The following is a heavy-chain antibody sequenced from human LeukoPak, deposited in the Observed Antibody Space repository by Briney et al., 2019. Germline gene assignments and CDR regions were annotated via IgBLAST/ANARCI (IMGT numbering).Heavy chain of an antibody. CDR1: GFTFSNYA. CDR3: TRIFYYGTRGYYPDF. J-gene: IGHJ4*02. Sequence: GGSLRLSCAASGFTFSNYAMSWVRQAPGKGLEWVSVISGSGGSTYYADSVKDRFTISRDNSKKSLYLQMNSLTTEDTAVYYCTRIFYYGTRGYYPDFWGQGTLVTVSS. V-gene: IGHV3-23*01. D-gene: IGHD3-22*01. CDR2: ISGSGGST.